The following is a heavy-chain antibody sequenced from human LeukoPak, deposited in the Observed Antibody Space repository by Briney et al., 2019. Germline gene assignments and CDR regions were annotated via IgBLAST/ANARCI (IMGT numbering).Heavy chain of an antibody. V-gene: IGHV3-7*01. CDR1: GFTFSSCW. Sequence: GGSLRLSCAASGFTFSSCWMTWVRQAPGKGLEWVANIKQDGSDKYYMDSVRGRFTISRDNAKNSLYLQMNSLRVEDTAVYYCARDVEMYSSTWSDAFDIWGQGTMVTVSS. CDR2: IKQDGSDK. D-gene: IGHD6-13*01. CDR3: ARDVEMYSSTWSDAFDI. J-gene: IGHJ3*02.